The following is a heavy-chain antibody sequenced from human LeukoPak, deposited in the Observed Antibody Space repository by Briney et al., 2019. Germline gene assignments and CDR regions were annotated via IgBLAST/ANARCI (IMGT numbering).Heavy chain of an antibody. CDR1: GFTFSSYS. J-gene: IGHJ4*02. V-gene: IGHV3-23*01. Sequence: GGSLRLSCAASGFTFSSYSMNWVRQAPGKGLEWVSAISGSGGSTYYADSVKGRFTISRDNSKNTLYLQMNSLRAEDTAVYYCAKELTVTTDYFDYWGQGTLVTVSS. CDR2: ISGSGGST. D-gene: IGHD4-17*01. CDR3: AKELTVTTDYFDY.